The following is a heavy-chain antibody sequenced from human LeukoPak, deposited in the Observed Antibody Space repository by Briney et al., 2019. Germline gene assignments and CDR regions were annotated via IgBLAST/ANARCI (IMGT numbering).Heavy chain of an antibody. J-gene: IGHJ4*02. Sequence: GGSLRLSCAASGFTFSNYEMNWVRQAPGKGLEWVSYISSSGSTIYYGDSVKGRFTISRDNAKNSVYLQMNSLRAEDTAVYYCARDGRSVVIKFFEYWGQGTLVTVSS. D-gene: IGHD2-2*01. CDR3: ARDGRSVVIKFFEY. V-gene: IGHV3-48*03. CDR1: GFTFSNYE. CDR2: ISSSGSTI.